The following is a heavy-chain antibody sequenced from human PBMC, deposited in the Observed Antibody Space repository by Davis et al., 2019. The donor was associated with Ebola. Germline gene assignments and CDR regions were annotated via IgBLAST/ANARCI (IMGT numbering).Heavy chain of an antibody. Sequence: AASVKVSCKASGGTFSSYAISWVRQAPGQGLEWMGGIIPIFATANYAQKFQGRVTITADESTSTAYMELSSLRSEDTAVYYCAIGADDLDYWGQGTLVTVSS. V-gene: IGHV1-69*13. CDR2: IIPIFATA. CDR1: GGTFSSYA. J-gene: IGHJ4*02. CDR3: AIGADDLDY.